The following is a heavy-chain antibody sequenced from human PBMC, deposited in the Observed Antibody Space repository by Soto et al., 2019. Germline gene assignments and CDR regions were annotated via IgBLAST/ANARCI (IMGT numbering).Heavy chain of an antibody. D-gene: IGHD2-2*01. CDR3: ARGFRVVVPAAITYYFEP. V-gene: IGHV4-34*01. CDR1: GGSLSGYY. CDR2: INHSGRA. Sequence: SETLSLTCAVSGGSLSGYYWTWIRQSPGKGLEWIGEINHSGRANYNPSLKSRVTISLDTSKTQFSLRLRSVTAADTAVYYCARGFRVVVPAAITYYFEPWGQGTQVT. J-gene: IGHJ5*02.